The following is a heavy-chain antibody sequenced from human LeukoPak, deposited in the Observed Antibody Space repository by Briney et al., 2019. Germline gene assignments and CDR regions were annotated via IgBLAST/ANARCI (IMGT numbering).Heavy chain of an antibody. V-gene: IGHV3-21*01. CDR3: AREGNWNAYDY. D-gene: IGHD1-1*01. CDR2: ISATSRYI. CDR1: GFTFNSYS. J-gene: IGHJ4*02. Sequence: PGGSLRLSCAASGFTFNSYSMNWVRQAPGKGLEWVSSISATSRYIYYADSLEGRFTISRDNAKNSLYLQMNSLRAEDTAVYYCAREGNWNAYDYWGQGTLVTVSS.